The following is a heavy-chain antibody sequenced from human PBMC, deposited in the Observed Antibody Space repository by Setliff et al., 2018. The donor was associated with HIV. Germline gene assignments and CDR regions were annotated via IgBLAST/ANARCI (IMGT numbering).Heavy chain of an antibody. J-gene: IGHJ3*02. CDR3: ARILVGVDDAFDI. CDR1: GYTFSSYG. Sequence: GASVKVSCKASGYTFSSYGISWVRQAPGQGLEWVGWISVFNGNTDYAEKFEGRVTMTTDTSTNTAYMELRSLRSDDTAVYYCARILVGVDDAFDIWGQGTMVTVSS. D-gene: IGHD1-26*01. V-gene: IGHV1-18*01. CDR2: ISVFNGNT.